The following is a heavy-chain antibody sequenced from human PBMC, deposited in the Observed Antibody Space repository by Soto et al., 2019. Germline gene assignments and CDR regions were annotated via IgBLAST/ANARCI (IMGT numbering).Heavy chain of an antibody. CDR1: GFTFSSYA. CDR2: ISYDGSNK. V-gene: IGHV3-30-3*01. Sequence: QVQLVESGGGVVQPGRSLRLSCAASGFTFSSYAMHWVRQAPGKGLEWVAVISYDGSNKYYADSVKGRFTISRDNSKNTLYLQMNSLRAEDTAVYYCARDSYYGMDVWGQGTTVTVSS. CDR3: ARDSYYGMDV. J-gene: IGHJ6*02.